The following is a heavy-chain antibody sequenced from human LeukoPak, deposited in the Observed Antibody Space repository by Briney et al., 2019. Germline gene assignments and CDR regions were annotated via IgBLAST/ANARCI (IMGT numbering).Heavy chain of an antibody. V-gene: IGHV4-39*07. J-gene: IGHJ4*02. D-gene: IGHD3-22*01. Sequence: SETLSLTCTVSGGSISSSSYCWGWIRQPPGKGLEWIGSIYYSGSTYYNPSLKSRVTISVDTSKNQFSLKLSSVTAADTAVYYCARFYDSSGNSWGQGTLVTVSS. CDR1: GGSISSSSYC. CDR3: ARFYDSSGNS. CDR2: IYYSGST.